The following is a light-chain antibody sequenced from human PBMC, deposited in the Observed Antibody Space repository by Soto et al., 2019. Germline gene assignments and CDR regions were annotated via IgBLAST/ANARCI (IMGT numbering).Light chain of an antibody. Sequence: DIVLTQSPGTLSLSPGERATLSCRSSQSVSNNYLAWYQQRPGQAPRLVIYGASRRATGIPDRFSGSGSGTDVTLTISRLEPEDFAVYSCQQYGRSPLTFGGGTKVEIK. CDR1: QSVSNNY. J-gene: IGKJ4*01. CDR3: QQYGRSPLT. V-gene: IGKV3-20*01. CDR2: GAS.